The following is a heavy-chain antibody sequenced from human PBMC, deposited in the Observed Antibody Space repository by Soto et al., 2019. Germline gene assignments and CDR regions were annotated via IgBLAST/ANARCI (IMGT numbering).Heavy chain of an antibody. CDR1: GYFISSGSY. J-gene: IGHJ2*01. CDR2: IYHGGTT. V-gene: IGHV4-38-2*02. D-gene: IGHD2-15*01. CDR3: AIVYFMVDDRGLLDF. Sequence: TSETLSLTCTVSGYFISSGSYWGWILQPPGKGPEWIASIYHGGTTFYNPSLKSRVTVSVDKSNNQFSLKLRSVTAADRAVYSCAIVYFMVDDRGLLDFRARGSLVTVSS.